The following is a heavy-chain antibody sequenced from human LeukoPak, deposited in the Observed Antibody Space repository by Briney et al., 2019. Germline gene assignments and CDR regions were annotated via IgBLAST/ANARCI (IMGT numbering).Heavy chain of an antibody. D-gene: IGHD5-24*01. Sequence: SETLSLTCTVSGGSISSSSYYWGWIRQPPGKGLEWIGRIYTSGSTNYNPSLKSRVTISVDTSKNQFSLKLSSVTAADTAVYYCAFERRRDGYNVFDYWGQGTLVTVSS. J-gene: IGHJ4*02. CDR2: IYTSGST. V-gene: IGHV4-39*07. CDR1: GGSISSSSYY. CDR3: AFERRRDGYNVFDY.